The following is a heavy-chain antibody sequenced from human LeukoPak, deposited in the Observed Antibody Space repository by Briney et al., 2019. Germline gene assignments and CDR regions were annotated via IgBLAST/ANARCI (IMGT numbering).Heavy chain of an antibody. CDR2: INPNSGGT. V-gene: IGHV1-2*02. CDR1: GYTFTGYY. CDR3: PREEPCSGGSCATLGYFDY. J-gene: IGHJ4*02. D-gene: IGHD2-15*01. Sequence: ASVKVSCKASGYTFTGYYMHWVRQAPGQGLEWMGWINPNSGGTNYAQKFQGRVTMTRDTSISTAYMELSRLRSDDTAVYYCPREEPCSGGSCATLGYFDYWGQGTLVTVSS.